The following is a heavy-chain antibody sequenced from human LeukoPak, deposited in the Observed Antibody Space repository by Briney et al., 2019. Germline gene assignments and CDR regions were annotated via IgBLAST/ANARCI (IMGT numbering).Heavy chain of an antibody. J-gene: IGHJ5*02. CDR3: ARVKLSSYAGSRAFDP. Sequence: ASVKVSCKASGYTFTNYGVTWVRQAPGQGLEWMGWIRASNGNIDYAQKLQGRVTMTTDTSTSTAYMELRSLRSDDTAVYYCARVKLSSYAGSRAFDPWGQGTLVTVSS. CDR1: GYTFTNYG. V-gene: IGHV1-18*04. CDR2: IRASNGNI. D-gene: IGHD3-10*01.